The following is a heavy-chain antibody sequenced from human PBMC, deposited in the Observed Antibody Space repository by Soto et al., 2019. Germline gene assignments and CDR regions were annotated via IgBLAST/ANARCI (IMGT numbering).Heavy chain of an antibody. D-gene: IGHD1-20*01. CDR1: GASISSSYYY. V-gene: IGHV4-39*01. Sequence: PSETLSLTCAVSGASISSSYYYWAWLRQSPGKGPEWIGSVFYTGFTSYNPSLESRVSVSVDTSKSQFSLKLSAVTAADTAVYYCATSQKGYNWNYFDHWGQGARVTVSS. CDR3: ATSQKGYNWNYFDH. CDR2: VFYTGFT. J-gene: IGHJ4*02.